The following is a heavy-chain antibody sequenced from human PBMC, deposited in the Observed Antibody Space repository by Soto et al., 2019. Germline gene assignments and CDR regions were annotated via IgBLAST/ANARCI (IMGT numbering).Heavy chain of an antibody. CDR3: AKNYQFDS. Sequence: EVQLLESGGGLVQPGGSLRLFCTASGFTFTAYAMSWVRQAPGKGPEWVSSINTAEGGTNYAESVKGRFTISRDNSKNTLDLQMDSLRAEDTAMYYCAKNYQFDSWGQGTLVIVSS. CDR2: INTAEGGT. V-gene: IGHV3-23*01. J-gene: IGHJ4*02. D-gene: IGHD2-2*01. CDR1: GFTFTAYA.